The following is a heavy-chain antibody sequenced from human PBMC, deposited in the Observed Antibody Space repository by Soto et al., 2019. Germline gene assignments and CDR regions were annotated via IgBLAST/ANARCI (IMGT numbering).Heavy chain of an antibody. CDR3: AKAPHKGHYFDY. Sequence: EVQLLESGGGLVQPGGSLRLSCAASGFTFSSYAMSWVRQAPGKGLEWVSAISGSGGSTYYADSVKGRFTISRDNSKNTRYLQMNSLRAEDTAVYYCAKAPHKGHYFDYWGQGTLVTVSS. V-gene: IGHV3-23*01. CDR2: ISGSGGST. J-gene: IGHJ4*02. CDR1: GFTFSSYA.